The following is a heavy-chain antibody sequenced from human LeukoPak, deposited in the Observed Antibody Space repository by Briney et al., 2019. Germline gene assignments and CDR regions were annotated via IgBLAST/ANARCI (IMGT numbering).Heavy chain of an antibody. V-gene: IGHV1-18*01. CDR3: ARHVSNTVTNDY. CDR1: GFTFTSYG. D-gene: IGHD4-17*01. J-gene: IGHJ4*02. CDR2: ISAYNGNT. Sequence: GGSLRLSCAASGFTFTSYGISWVRQAPGQGLEWMGWISAYNGNTNYAQKLQGRVTMTTDTSTSTAYMELRSLRSDDTAVYYCARHVSNTVTNDYWGQGTLVTVSS.